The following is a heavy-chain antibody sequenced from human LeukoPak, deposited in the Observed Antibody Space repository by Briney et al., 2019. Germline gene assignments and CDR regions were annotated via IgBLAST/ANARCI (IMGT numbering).Heavy chain of an antibody. J-gene: IGHJ4*02. CDR3: ARGITIFGVVIPTPYFDY. Sequence: SETLSLTCTLSGGSISSGGYYWSWIRQPPGKGLEWIGYIDHSGSTYYNPSLKSRVTISVDRSKNQFSLKLSSVTAADTAVYYCARGITIFGVVIPTPYFDYWGQGTLVTVSS. CDR1: GGSISSGGYY. CDR2: IDHSGST. V-gene: IGHV4-30-2*01. D-gene: IGHD3-3*01.